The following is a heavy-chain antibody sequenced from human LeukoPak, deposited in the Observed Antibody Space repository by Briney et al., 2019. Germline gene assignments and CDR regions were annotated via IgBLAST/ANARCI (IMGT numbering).Heavy chain of an antibody. Sequence: SETLSLTCAVYGGSFSGYYWSWIRQPAGKGLEWIGRIHTSGTTNYNPSLKSRVTISVDTSRNRFSLRLSSVTAADTAVYYCARGGYGDYNRGRNAFGIWGQGTVVSVSS. CDR1: GGSFSGYY. J-gene: IGHJ3*02. V-gene: IGHV4-59*10. CDR3: ARGGYGDYNRGRNAFGI. CDR2: IHTSGTT. D-gene: IGHD4-17*01.